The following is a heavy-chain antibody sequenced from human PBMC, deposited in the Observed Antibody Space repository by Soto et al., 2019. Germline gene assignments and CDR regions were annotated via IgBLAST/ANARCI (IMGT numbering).Heavy chain of an antibody. CDR2: INPNAGST. CDR3: ARDLGGGSGINWFDP. J-gene: IGHJ5*02. CDR1: GYTFTSYY. Sequence: ASVKVSCKASGYTFTSYYVHWVRQAPGQGLEWIGIINPNAGSTTYAQKFQGRVTMTSDTSTSTVYMDLSSLSSVTAADTAVYYCARDLGGGSGINWFDPWGQGTLVTVSS. D-gene: IGHD3-10*01. V-gene: IGHV1-46*01.